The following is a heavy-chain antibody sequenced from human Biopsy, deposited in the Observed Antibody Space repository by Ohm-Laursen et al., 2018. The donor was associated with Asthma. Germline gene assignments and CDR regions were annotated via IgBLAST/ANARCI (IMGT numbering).Heavy chain of an antibody. V-gene: IGHV3-30*03. CDR1: GFAFSQYG. CDR3: ARAYSSGWTRGMDV. D-gene: IGHD6-19*01. CDR2: ISYDGRTT. Sequence: SLRLSCAASGFAFSQYGMHWVRQAPGQGLEWVAVISYDGRTTYYAGSVEGRLTISRDNAKNTLSLQMNSPSAADTAVYYCARAYSSGWTRGMDVWGQGTAVNVSS. J-gene: IGHJ6*02.